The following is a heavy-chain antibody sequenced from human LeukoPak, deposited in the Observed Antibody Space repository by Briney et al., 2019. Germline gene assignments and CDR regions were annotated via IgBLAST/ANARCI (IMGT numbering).Heavy chain of an antibody. CDR3: ASSYFYDGNRYFDY. V-gene: IGHV4-59*08. CDR1: GDSITSYF. J-gene: IGHJ4*02. D-gene: IGHD3-22*01. CDR2: IYYTWSN. Sequence: SETLPLPCNVSGDSITSYFLNWIRQPPGKGLEWIGYIYYTWSNNSNPSLKSRLTISLDTSKKHFSLKLSSVTAAHTAIYYCASSYFYDGNRYFDYWGQGALVTVSS.